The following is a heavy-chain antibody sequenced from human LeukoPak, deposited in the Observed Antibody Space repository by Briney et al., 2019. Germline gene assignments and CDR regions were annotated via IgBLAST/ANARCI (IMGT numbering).Heavy chain of an antibody. Sequence: GGSLRLSCAASGFTFSSYSVNWVRQAPGKGLEWVSSISSSSSYIYYADSVKGRFTISRDNAKNSLYLQMNSLRAEDTAVYYCARVKGYCSGGSCYPHAFDIWGQGTMVTVSS. J-gene: IGHJ3*02. CDR3: ARVKGYCSGGSCYPHAFDI. CDR1: GFTFSSYS. D-gene: IGHD2-15*01. CDR2: ISSSSSYI. V-gene: IGHV3-21*01.